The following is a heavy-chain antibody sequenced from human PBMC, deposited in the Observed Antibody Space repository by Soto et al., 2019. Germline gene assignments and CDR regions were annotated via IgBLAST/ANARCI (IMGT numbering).Heavy chain of an antibody. J-gene: IGHJ4*02. CDR3: ARARRRRDGYHSRDLEFDY. Sequence: EVQLLESGGGLVQPGGSLRLSCAASGFTFSSYAMSWVRQAPGKGLEWVSAISGSGGSTYYADSVKGRFTISRDNSKNALYLQMNSLRAEDTAVYYCARARRRRDGYHSRDLEFDYWGQGTLVTVSS. V-gene: IGHV3-23*01. D-gene: IGHD5-12*01. CDR2: ISGSGGST. CDR1: GFTFSSYA.